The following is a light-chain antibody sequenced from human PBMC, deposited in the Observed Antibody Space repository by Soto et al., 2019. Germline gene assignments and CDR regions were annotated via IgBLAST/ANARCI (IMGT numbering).Light chain of an antibody. CDR2: AAS. J-gene: IGKJ1*01. CDR3: QQYYSYTRT. V-gene: IGKV1-8*01. Sequence: AIRMTQSPSSLSASTGDRVTITCRASQGISSYLAWYQQKPGKAPKLLIYAASTLQSGVPSRFSGSGSGTDFTLTISCLQSEDFATYYCQQYYSYTRTFGQGTKVDIX. CDR1: QGISSY.